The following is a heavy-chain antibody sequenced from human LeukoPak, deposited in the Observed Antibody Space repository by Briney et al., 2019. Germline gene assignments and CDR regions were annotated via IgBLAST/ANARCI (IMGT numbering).Heavy chain of an antibody. CDR1: GFTFSIYA. J-gene: IGHJ3*02. CDR3: AKDSGPDDAFDI. Sequence: PGGSLRLSCAASGFTFSIYAMSWVRQAPGKGLEWVSAISGSGGSTYYADSVKGRFTISRDNSKNTLYLQMNSLRAEDTAVYYCAKDSGPDDAFDIWGQGAMVTVSS. CDR2: ISGSGGST. D-gene: IGHD3-10*01. V-gene: IGHV3-23*01.